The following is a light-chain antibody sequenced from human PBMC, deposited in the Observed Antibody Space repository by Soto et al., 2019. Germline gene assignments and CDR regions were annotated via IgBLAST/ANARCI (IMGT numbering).Light chain of an antibody. J-gene: IGLJ2*01. Sequence: QSALTQPAYVSGSPGQSITISCTGTSSDVGGYNYVSWYQQHPGKAPKLMIYDVSNRPSGVSNRFSGSKSGNTASLTISGLQAEYEADYYCSSYTSSSTLVVFGGGTKLTVL. V-gene: IGLV2-14*01. CDR1: SSDVGGYNY. CDR2: DVS. CDR3: SSYTSSSTLVV.